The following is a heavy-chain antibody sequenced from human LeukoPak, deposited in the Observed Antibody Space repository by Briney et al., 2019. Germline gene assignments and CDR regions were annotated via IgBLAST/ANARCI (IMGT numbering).Heavy chain of an antibody. Sequence: GASVKVSCTASGYTVTSYYMHWVRQAPGQGLEWMGWISAYNGNTNYAQKLQGRVTMTTDTSTSTAYMELRSLRSDDTAVYYCARDAETYGPVPFGAFDIWGQGTMVTVSS. CDR2: ISAYNGNT. V-gene: IGHV1-18*04. CDR3: ARDAETYGPVPFGAFDI. D-gene: IGHD4-17*01. CDR1: GYTVTSYY. J-gene: IGHJ3*02.